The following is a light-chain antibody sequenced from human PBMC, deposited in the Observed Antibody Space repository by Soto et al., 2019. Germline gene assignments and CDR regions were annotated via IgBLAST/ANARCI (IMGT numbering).Light chain of an antibody. V-gene: IGLV2-14*01. CDR2: DVS. CDR1: SSDVGGYNY. J-gene: IGLJ2*01. Sequence: QSVLTQPASVSGSPGQSITISCIGTSSDVGGYNYVSWYQQHPGKAPKLMIYDVSNRPSGVSNRFSGSKSGNTASLTISGLQAEDEADYYCSSFTSSTTPVFGGGTKLTVL. CDR3: SSFTSSTTPV.